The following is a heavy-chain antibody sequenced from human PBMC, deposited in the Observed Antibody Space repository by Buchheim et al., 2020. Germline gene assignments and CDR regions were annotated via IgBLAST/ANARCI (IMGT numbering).Heavy chain of an antibody. CDR3: ARGPPLEYDILTGYYYFDP. CDR1: GGSFSGYY. CDR2: IHHSGRT. J-gene: IGHJ4*02. Sequence: QVQLRQWGAGLLKPSETLSLTCAVYGGSFSGYYWSWIRQPPGKGLEWIGEIHHSGRTNYNPSLKRRVTISVDTSKKQFSLKLTSATAADTAVYYCARGPPLEYDILTGYYYFDPWGQGTL. D-gene: IGHD3-9*01. V-gene: IGHV4-34*01.